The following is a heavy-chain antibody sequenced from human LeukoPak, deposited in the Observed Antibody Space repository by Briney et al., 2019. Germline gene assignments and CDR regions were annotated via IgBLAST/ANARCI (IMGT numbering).Heavy chain of an antibody. Sequence: PSETLSLTCAVYGGSFSGYYWSWNRQPPGKGLEWIGEINHSGSTNYNPSLKSRVTISVDTSKNQFSLKLSSVTAADTAVYYCARNPRITMVRGVNNWFDPWGQGTLVTVSS. CDR1: GGSFSGYY. D-gene: IGHD3-10*01. CDR3: ARNPRITMVRGVNNWFDP. CDR2: INHSGST. V-gene: IGHV4-34*01. J-gene: IGHJ5*02.